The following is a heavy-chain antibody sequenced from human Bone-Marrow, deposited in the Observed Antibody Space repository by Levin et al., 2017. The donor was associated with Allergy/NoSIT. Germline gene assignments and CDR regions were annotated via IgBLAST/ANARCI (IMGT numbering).Heavy chain of an antibody. CDR3: ARLREGIVGTQEGYFDY. J-gene: IGHJ4*02. CDR1: GYSFTTHW. D-gene: IGHD1-26*01. V-gene: IGHV5-51*01. CDR2: IFPGNSVT. Sequence: GESLKISCQVSGYSFTTHWIGWVRQMSGKGLEWMGVIFPGNSVTTYSPSFQGQVTISVDKSITTAYLQWDTLEASDSATFYCARLREGIVGTQEGYFDYWGQGSMVTVSS.